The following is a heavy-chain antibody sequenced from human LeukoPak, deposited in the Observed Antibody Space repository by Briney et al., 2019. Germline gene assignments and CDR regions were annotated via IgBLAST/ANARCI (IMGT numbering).Heavy chain of an antibody. Sequence: PSETLSLTCTVSGGSISGYFWSWIRQPPGKGLEWIGDIQYSGSTNYNLFLKSRVTISLDTANNRFSLQVTSVTAADTAVYYCAAYDILTGYNDAFDIWGQGTMVTVSS. J-gene: IGHJ3*02. V-gene: IGHV4-59*01. CDR1: GGSISGYF. CDR3: AAYDILTGYNDAFDI. D-gene: IGHD3-9*01. CDR2: IQYSGST.